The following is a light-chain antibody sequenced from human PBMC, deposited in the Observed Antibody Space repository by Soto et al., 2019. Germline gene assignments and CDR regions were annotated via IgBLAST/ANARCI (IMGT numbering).Light chain of an antibody. CDR3: QQYAGSPLT. CDR2: DAS. V-gene: IGKV3-20*01. CDR1: QSVGKNY. Sequence: ENVLTQSPGTLSLSPGERAILSCRASQSVGKNYLGWFQQKFGQAPRLLIYDASNRATGIPDRFTGSGSGTDFTLTISRLEPEDFAVYYCQQYAGSPLTFGGGTKVEIK. J-gene: IGKJ4*01.